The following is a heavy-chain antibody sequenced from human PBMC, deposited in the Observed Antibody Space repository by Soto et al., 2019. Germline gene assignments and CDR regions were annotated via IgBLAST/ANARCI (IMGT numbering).Heavy chain of an antibody. CDR1: GGSFSGYY. Sequence: QVQLQQWGAGLLKPSETLSLTCAVYGGSFSGYYWSWIRQPPGKGLEWIGEINHSGSTNYNPSLKRRVTISVDTSKNQFSLKLSSVTAADTAVYYCALPGGSSDWFDPWGQGTLVTVSS. CDR3: ALPGGSSDWFDP. V-gene: IGHV4-34*01. D-gene: IGHD6-13*01. J-gene: IGHJ5*02. CDR2: INHSGST.